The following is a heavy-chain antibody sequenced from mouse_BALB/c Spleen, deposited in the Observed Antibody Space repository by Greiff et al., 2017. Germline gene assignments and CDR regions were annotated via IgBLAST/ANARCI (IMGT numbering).Heavy chain of an antibody. CDR1: GFTFSSYA. CDR2: ISSGGSYT. Sequence: EVKLVESGGGLVKPGGSLKLSCAASGFTFSSYAMSWVRQSPEKRLEWVAEISSGGSYTYYPDTVTGRFTISRDNAKNTLYLEMSSLRSEDTAMYYCARDGYYAWFAYWGQGTLVTVAA. CDR3: ARDGYYAWFAY. V-gene: IGHV5-9-4*01. J-gene: IGHJ3*01. D-gene: IGHD2-3*01.